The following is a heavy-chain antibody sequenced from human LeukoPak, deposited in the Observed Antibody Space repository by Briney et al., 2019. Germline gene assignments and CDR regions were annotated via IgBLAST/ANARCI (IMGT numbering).Heavy chain of an antibody. V-gene: IGHV3-23*01. Sequence: GGSLRLSCAASGFTFSSYAMSWVRQAPGKGLEWVSAICGSGGRTFYADSVKGRFTISRDNSKNTLYLQMNSLRAEDTAVYYCAKACSGCPLTIFDYWGQGTLVTVSS. CDR2: ICGSGGRT. D-gene: IGHD6-19*01. CDR3: AKACSGCPLTIFDY. J-gene: IGHJ4*02. CDR1: GFTFSSYA.